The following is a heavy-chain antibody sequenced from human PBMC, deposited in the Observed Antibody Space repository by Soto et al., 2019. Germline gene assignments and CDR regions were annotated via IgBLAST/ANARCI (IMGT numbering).Heavy chain of an antibody. Sequence: ESVGGEVQAGMSLRLSCAASGFTFSDYGFHWVRQAPGKGPEWVAVIWYDGTKKYYADSVKGRFTISRDDSKNTLYLQINSLRAEHTAVYYCARGWQWLVTLDPYFDFWGRGTLVTVSS. J-gene: IGHJ4*02. CDR2: IWYDGTKK. V-gene: IGHV3-33*01. CDR3: ARGWQWLVTLDPYFDF. D-gene: IGHD6-19*01. CDR1: GFTFSDYG.